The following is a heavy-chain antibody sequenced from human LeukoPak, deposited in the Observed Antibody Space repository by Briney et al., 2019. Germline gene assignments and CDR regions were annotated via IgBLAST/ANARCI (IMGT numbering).Heavy chain of an antibody. CDR3: ARDSWGCYDY. V-gene: IGHV3-23*01. CDR1: GFTFSSYA. J-gene: IGHJ4*02. D-gene: IGHD7-27*01. Sequence: GGSLRLSCVASGFTFSSYAMSWVRQAPGEGLEWVSGISGSGDSTYYADSVKGRFTISRDNAKNSLYLQMNSLRAEDTAVYYCARDSWGCYDYWGQGTLVTVSS. CDR2: ISGSGDST.